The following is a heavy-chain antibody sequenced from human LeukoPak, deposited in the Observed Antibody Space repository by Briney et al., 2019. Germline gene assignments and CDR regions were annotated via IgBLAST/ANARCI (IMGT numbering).Heavy chain of an antibody. V-gene: IGHV3-11*04. Sequence: PGGSLRLSCAASGFTFSDYYMSWIRQTPGKGLEWVSYISSSVSTIYHADSVRGRFTISRDNAKNSLYLQMNSLRAEDTAVYYCARGRYYYDSSGYWFQHWGQGTLVTVSS. CDR1: GFTFSDYY. D-gene: IGHD3-22*01. J-gene: IGHJ1*01. CDR3: ARGRYYYDSSGYWFQH. CDR2: ISSSVSTI.